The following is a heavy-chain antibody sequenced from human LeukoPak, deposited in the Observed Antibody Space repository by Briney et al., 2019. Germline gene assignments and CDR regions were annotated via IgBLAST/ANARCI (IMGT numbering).Heavy chain of an antibody. CDR3: ARTQYYDFWRVPGSYFDY. J-gene: IGHJ4*02. Sequence: SVKVSCKASGGTFSSYAISWVRQAPGQGLEWMGGIIPIFGTANYAQKFQGRVTITADESTSTAYMELSSLRSGDTAVYYCARTQYYDFWRVPGSYFDYWGQGTLVTVSS. CDR1: GGTFSSYA. V-gene: IGHV1-69*01. D-gene: IGHD3-3*01. CDR2: IIPIFGTA.